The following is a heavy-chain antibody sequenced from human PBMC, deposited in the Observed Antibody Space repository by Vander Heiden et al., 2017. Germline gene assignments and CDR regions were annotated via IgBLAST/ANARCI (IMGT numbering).Heavy chain of an antibody. V-gene: IGHV3-53*01. CDR1: GFTVSSDY. D-gene: IGHD4-17*01. CDR3: ASRISYGY. CDR2: LYNGGNP. Sequence: EVQLVESGGGLIQPGGSLRLSCAASGFTVSSDYMSWVRQAPGKGLECVSLLYNGGNPYYADSVKGRFTISRDNSKNTLYLQMNNLRAEDTAVYYCASRISYGYWGQGTLVTVTS. J-gene: IGHJ4*02.